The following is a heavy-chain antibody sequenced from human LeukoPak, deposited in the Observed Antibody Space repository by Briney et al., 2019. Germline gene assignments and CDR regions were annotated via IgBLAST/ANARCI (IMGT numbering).Heavy chain of an antibody. J-gene: IGHJ3*01. D-gene: IGHD6-13*01. CDR3: ARGTYSSTWPNKF. CDR1: GYTFTSYA. CDR2: INTNTGNP. V-gene: IGHV7-4-1*02. Sequence: ASVKVSCKASGYTFTSYAMNWVRQAPGQGLEWMGWINTNTGNPTYAQGFTGRFVFSLDTSVSTAYLQISSLKAEDTAIYCCARGTYSSTWPNKFWGQGTMVTVSS.